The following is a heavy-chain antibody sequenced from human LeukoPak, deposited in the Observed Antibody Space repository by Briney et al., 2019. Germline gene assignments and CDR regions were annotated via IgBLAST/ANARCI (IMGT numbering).Heavy chain of an antibody. Sequence: GGSRTLSCAASGFTFSSYSMNWVRQAPGKGLGWVSYISSSRSYIYYADSVKGRFTISRDNAKNSLYLQRNSLRAEDTAVYYCARDKGSSWSGGFDYWGQGTLVTVSS. CDR2: ISSSRSYI. CDR1: GFTFSSYS. CDR3: ARDKGSSWSGGFDY. J-gene: IGHJ4*02. D-gene: IGHD6-13*01. V-gene: IGHV3-21*01.